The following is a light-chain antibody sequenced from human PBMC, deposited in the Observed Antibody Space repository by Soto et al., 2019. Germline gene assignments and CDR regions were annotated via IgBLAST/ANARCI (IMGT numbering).Light chain of an antibody. CDR3: QTYGSSSLT. CDR2: GAS. CDR1: QSVSSSY. J-gene: IGKJ4*01. V-gene: IGKV3-20*01. Sequence: EIVLTQSPGTLSLSPGERATLSCRASQSVSSSYLAWYQQNRGQAPRLLNYGASSRATGIPGRFSGSGSGTDFTVTISRLEPEDFAVYYCQTYGSSSLTFGGGTKLEIK.